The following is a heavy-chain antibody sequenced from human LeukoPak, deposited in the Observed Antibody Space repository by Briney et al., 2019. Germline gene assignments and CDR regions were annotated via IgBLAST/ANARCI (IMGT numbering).Heavy chain of an antibody. CDR2: IFYSGNT. V-gene: IGHV4-30-4*08. J-gene: IGHJ4*02. Sequence: SQTLSLTCTVSGGSINTSDYYWSWIRQPPGKGLEWIGYIFYSGNTYYNPSLKSRVTISVDTSKNQFSLKLSSVTAADTAVYYCARPPYGGNPYYFDYWGQGTLVTVSS. D-gene: IGHD4-23*01. CDR1: GGSINTSDYY. CDR3: ARPPYGGNPYYFDY.